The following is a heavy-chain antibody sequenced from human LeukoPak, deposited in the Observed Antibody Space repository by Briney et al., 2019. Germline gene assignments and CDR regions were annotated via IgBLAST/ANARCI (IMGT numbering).Heavy chain of an antibody. CDR3: ARVNQGEWFDP. D-gene: IGHD3-10*01. CDR2: INPNSGDT. J-gene: IGHJ5*02. CDR1: GYTFIAYY. V-gene: IGHV1-2*02. Sequence: ASVKVSCKASGYTFIAYYIHWVRQAPGQGLEWMGWINPNSGDTYYLQKFRGRVTMTRASSISTAYMEVTSLASDDTAMYYCARVNQGEWFDPWGQGTLVTVSS.